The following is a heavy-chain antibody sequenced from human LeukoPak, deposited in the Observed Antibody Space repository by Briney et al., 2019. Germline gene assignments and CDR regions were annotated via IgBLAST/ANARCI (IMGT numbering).Heavy chain of an antibody. D-gene: IGHD3-3*01. CDR2: ISASTGHT. CDR1: GYTFTRYG. CDR3: ARGAASYDPLDL. V-gene: IGHV1-18*01. J-gene: IGHJ5*02. Sequence: GASVKVSCKASGYTFTRYGISWVRQAPGQGLEWMGWISASTGHTDYAQNLHGRVTMTTDTSTTTAYIEMRSLISDDTAVYYCARGAASYDPLDLWGQGTLVTVSS.